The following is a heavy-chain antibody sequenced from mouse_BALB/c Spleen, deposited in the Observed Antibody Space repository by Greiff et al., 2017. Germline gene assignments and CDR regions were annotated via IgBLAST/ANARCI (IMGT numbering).Heavy chain of an antibody. J-gene: IGHJ2*01. CDR3: ARSITYYFDY. D-gene: IGHD2-4*01. CDR1: GYTFTDYW. CDR2: IDTSDSYT. Sequence: QVQLQQSGAELVMPGASVKMSCKASGYTFTDYWMHWVKQRPGQGLEWIGAIDTSDSYTSYNQKFKGKATLTVDESSSTAYMQLSSLTSEDSAVYYCARSITYYFDYWGQGTTLTVSS. V-gene: IGHV1-69*01.